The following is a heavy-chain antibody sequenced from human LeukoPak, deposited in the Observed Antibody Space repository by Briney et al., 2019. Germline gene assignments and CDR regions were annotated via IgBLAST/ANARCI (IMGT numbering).Heavy chain of an antibody. CDR1: GGSISSSSYY. D-gene: IGHD3-16*01. J-gene: IGHJ3*02. CDR2: IYYVGTT. CDR3: ARAFFDAFDI. Sequence: SETLSLTCTVSGGSISSSSYYWGWIRQPPGKGLEWIGNIYYVGTTYYNPSIKSRVTISVDTSKNQFSLKLSSVTAADTAVYYCARAFFDAFDIWGQGTMVTVSS. V-gene: IGHV4-39*01.